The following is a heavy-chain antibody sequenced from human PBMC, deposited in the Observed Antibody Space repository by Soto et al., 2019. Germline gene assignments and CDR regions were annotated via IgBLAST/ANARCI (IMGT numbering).Heavy chain of an antibody. Sequence: QVQLQESGPGLVKPSETLSLTCNVSGTSSSRFFWSWIRQPAGKGLQWLGRITTSGKTYSNPALKSRLTLSLDTSKNRFSLDLTSVTAADTAVYVCARPQGLAGWFDPWGPGIQVTVSS. J-gene: IGHJ5*02. V-gene: IGHV4-4*07. CDR3: ARPQGLAGWFDP. CDR2: ITTSGKT. CDR1: GTSSSRFF.